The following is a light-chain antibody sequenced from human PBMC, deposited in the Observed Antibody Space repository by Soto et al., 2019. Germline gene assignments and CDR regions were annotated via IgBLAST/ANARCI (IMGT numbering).Light chain of an antibody. CDR3: QQYNEYSWT. V-gene: IGKV1-5*01. CDR2: AAS. Sequence: DIEMTQYTSTLSASVGDRVTITCRASQSISSWLAWYQQKPGKAPKLLIYAASTLQSGVPSRFSGSGSGTDFTLTISCLQSEDFVTYYCQQYNEYSWTFCQVA. J-gene: IGKJ1*01. CDR1: QSISSW.